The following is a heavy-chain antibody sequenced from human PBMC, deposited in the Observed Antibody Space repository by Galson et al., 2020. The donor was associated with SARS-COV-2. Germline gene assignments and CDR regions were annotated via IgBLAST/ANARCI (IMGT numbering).Heavy chain of an antibody. V-gene: IGHV3-30*18. J-gene: IGHJ1*01. D-gene: IGHD3-22*01. CDR1: GFTFSSYG. CDR2: ISYDGSNK. Sequence: GGSLRLSCAASGFTFSSYGMHWVRQAPGKGLEWVAVISYDGSNKYYADSVKGRFTISRDNSKNTLYLQMNSLRAEDTAVYYCAKLGCSSGYYYGYFQHWGQGALVTVSS. CDR3: AKLGCSSGYYYGYFQH.